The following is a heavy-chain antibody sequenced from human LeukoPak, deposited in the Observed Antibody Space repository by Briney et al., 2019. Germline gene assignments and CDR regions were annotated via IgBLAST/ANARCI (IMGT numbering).Heavy chain of an antibody. J-gene: IGHJ4*02. CDR1: GVSLNDFQ. CDR3: ATSSDVKVAPFDH. Sequence: NPSDTLSLTCTVSGVSLNDFQWSWVRQPPGEALECIGNIHTIGWTNYNPSLKSRVTISVDESKRQFSIMLNSVSAADTAVYYCATSSDVKVAPFDHWGQGTLVTVSS. D-gene: IGHD3-10*02. CDR2: IHTIGWT. V-gene: IGHV4-4*09.